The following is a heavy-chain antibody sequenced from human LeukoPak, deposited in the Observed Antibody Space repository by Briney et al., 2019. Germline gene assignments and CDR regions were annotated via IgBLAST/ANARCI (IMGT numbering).Heavy chain of an antibody. CDR1: GGSISSGSYY. CDR3: ARETYYYDSSGYPPPYYYYYMDV. Sequence: SETLSLTCTVSGGSISSGSYYWSWIRQPAGKGLEWIGRIYTSGSTNYNPSLKSRVTISVDTSKNQFSLKLSSVTAADTAVYYCARETYYYDSSGYPPPYYYYYMDVWGKGTTVTVSS. CDR2: IYTSGST. D-gene: IGHD3-22*01. V-gene: IGHV4-61*02. J-gene: IGHJ6*03.